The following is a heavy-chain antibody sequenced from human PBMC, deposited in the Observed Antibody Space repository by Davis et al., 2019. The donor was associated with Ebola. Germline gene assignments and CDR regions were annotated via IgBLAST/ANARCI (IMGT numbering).Heavy chain of an antibody. CDR2: IRSKANSYAT. D-gene: IGHD5-18*01. V-gene: IGHV3-73*01. J-gene: IGHJ5*02. CDR3: SRHSVDIAMVNDL. CDR1: GFTFSDSS. Sequence: GESLKISCAASGFTFSDSSMHWVRQAPGKGLEWVGRIRSKANSYATSYGGSVKGRFTISRDDSKNTAYLQMNRLKTEDTAVYYCSRHSVDIAMVNDLWGQGTLVTVSS.